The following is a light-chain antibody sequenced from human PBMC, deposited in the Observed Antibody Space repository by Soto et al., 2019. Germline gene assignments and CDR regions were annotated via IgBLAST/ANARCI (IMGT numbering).Light chain of an antibody. Sequence: EVVMTQSPATLSMSPGDRTTLSCWASHSVSTYLAWYQHKPGQAPRLLIYSASVRAAGIPARFSGSGSGTEFTLTISSLQSEDFGIYYCHQYNDWPRTFGQGTKVEIK. CDR3: HQYNDWPRT. V-gene: IGKV3-15*01. CDR2: SAS. J-gene: IGKJ1*01. CDR1: HSVSTY.